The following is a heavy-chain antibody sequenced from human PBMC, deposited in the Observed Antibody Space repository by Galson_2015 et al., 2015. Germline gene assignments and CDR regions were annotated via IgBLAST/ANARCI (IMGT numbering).Heavy chain of an antibody. V-gene: IGHV3-7*01. D-gene: IGHD3-22*01. Sequence: SLRLSCAASGFTFSSYWMSWVRQAPGKGLEWVANIKQDGSEKYYVDSVKGRFTISRDNAKNSLYLQMNSLRAEDTAVYYCARAEFGDSSGYYCYFDYWGQGTLVTVSS. CDR3: ARAEFGDSSGYYCYFDY. J-gene: IGHJ4*02. CDR1: GFTFSSYW. CDR2: IKQDGSEK.